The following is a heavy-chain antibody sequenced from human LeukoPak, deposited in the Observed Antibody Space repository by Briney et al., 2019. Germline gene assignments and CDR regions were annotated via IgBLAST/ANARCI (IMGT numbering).Heavy chain of an antibody. CDR2: IFYSGKT. D-gene: IGHD2-2*03. J-gene: IGHJ5*02. CDR3: ARLWIVATWFDA. Sequence: SETLSLTCTVSNGSMTSDSYYWAWVRQPPGKGLEWIGTIFYSGKTYYSASLKSRVTVSLDTSKKNFSLRLSSVTAADTPVYYCARLWIVATWFDAWGQGALVTVSS. V-gene: IGHV4-39*02. CDR1: NGSMTSDSYY.